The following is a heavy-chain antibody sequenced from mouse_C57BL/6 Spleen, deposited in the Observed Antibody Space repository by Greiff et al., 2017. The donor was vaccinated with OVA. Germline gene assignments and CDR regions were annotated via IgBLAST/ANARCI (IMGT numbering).Heavy chain of an antibody. Sequence: VQLQQPGAELVMPGASVKLSCKASGYTFTSYWMHWVKQRPGQGLEWIGEIDPSDSYTNYNQKFKGKSTLTVDKSSSTAYMQLSSLTSEDSAVYYCASWGDYGGFDYWGQGTTLTVSS. CDR2: IDPSDSYT. CDR3: ASWGDYGGFDY. V-gene: IGHV1-69*01. D-gene: IGHD1-1*02. J-gene: IGHJ2*01. CDR1: GYTFTSYW.